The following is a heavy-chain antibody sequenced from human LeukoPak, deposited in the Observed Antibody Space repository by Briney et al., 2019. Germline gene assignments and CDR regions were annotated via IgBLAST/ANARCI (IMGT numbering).Heavy chain of an antibody. CDR3: ARDESCTNGVCLPYGMDV. V-gene: IGHV3-30-3*01. CDR1: GFTFSSYA. Sequence: QAGGSLRLSGAASGFTFSSYAMHWVRQAPGKGLEWVAVISYDGSNKYYADSVKGRFTISRDNSKNTLYLQMNSLRAEDTAVYYCARDESCTNGVCLPYGMDVWGQGTTVTVS. J-gene: IGHJ6*02. CDR2: ISYDGSNK. D-gene: IGHD2-8*01.